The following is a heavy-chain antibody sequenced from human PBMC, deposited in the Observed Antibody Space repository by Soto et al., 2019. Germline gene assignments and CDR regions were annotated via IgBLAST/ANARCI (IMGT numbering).Heavy chain of an antibody. D-gene: IGHD6-6*01. CDR1: GFTFSSYA. Sequence: QVQLVESGGGVVQPGRSLRLSCAASGFTFSSYAMHWVRQAPGKGLEWVAVISYDGSNKYYADSVKGRFTISRDNSKNTLYLQMNSLRAEDTAVYYCARDREAARSYYFDHWGQGTLVTVSS. J-gene: IGHJ4*02. CDR2: ISYDGSNK. V-gene: IGHV3-30-3*01. CDR3: ARDREAARSYYFDH.